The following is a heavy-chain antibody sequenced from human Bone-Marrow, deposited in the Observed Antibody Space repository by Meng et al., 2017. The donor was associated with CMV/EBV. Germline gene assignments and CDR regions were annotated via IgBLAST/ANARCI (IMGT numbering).Heavy chain of an antibody. V-gene: IGHV4-39*07. D-gene: IGHD2-15*01. CDR3: ARGEVDWYFDL. CDR1: GGSISSSNYY. Sequence: GSLRLSCTVSGGSISSSNYYWGWIRQPPGQGLEWIGSIYYSGSTYYNPSLKSRVTISVDTSKNQFSLKLSSVTAADTAVYYCARGEVDWYFDLWGRGTLVTVSS. J-gene: IGHJ2*01. CDR2: IYYSGST.